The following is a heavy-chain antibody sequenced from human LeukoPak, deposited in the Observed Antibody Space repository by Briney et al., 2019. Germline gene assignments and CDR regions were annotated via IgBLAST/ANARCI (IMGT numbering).Heavy chain of an antibody. V-gene: IGHV1-3*04. CDR1: GYTFTDYA. J-gene: IGHJ4*02. D-gene: IGHD6-19*01. CDR3: ASRPGIEVAGFDY. Sequence: ASVKVPCKGSGYTFTDYAVHWVRQARGQGLEWMAWINTGNGDTKYSQKFQGRVTITRDTSASTAYMELSSLGSEDTAVYYCASRPGIEVAGFDYWGQGTLVTVSS. CDR2: INTGNGDT.